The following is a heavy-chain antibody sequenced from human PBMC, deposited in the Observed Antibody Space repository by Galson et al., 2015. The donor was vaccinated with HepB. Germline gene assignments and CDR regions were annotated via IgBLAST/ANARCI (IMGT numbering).Heavy chain of an antibody. V-gene: IGHV3-33*01. Sequence: SLRLSCAASGFTFSSYGMHWVRQAPGKGLEWVAVIWYDGSNKYYADSVKGRFTISRDNSKNTPYLQMNSLRAEDTAVYYCAREADGYNRFPYFDYWGQGTLVTVSS. CDR2: IWYDGSNK. J-gene: IGHJ4*02. D-gene: IGHD5-24*01. CDR3: AREADGYNRFPYFDY. CDR1: GFTFSSYG.